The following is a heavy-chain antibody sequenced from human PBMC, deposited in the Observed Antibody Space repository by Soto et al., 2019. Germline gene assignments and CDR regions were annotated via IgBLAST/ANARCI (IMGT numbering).Heavy chain of an antibody. CDR1: GYRFSSYW. CDR3: ARQGSNGAYYYYGMDV. J-gene: IGHJ6*02. V-gene: IGHV5-51*01. Sequence: PGESLKISCKGSGYRFSSYWIAWVRQMPGKGLEWMGIIYPGDSDTRYSPSFEGQVTISADKPNSTAYLQWSSLKASDTAMYYCARQGSNGAYYYYGMDVWGQGTTVTAP. CDR2: IYPGDSDT. D-gene: IGHD3-16*01.